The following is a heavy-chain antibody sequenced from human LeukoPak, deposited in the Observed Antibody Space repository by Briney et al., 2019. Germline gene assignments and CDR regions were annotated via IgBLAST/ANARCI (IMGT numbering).Heavy chain of an antibody. CDR1: GFALKSYS. J-gene: IGHJ5*01. V-gene: IGHV3-21*01. CDR3: ARVAVSGPTGWFDS. D-gene: IGHD2-8*02. CDR2: ISSTSAYI. Sequence: GGSLRLSCAGSGFALKSYSLTWVRQAPGKGLEWVSSISSTSAYIHYADSVKGRFTISRDNVDNVVYLEMDSLGAEDTATYYCARVAVSGPTGWFDSWGQGTLVIVSS.